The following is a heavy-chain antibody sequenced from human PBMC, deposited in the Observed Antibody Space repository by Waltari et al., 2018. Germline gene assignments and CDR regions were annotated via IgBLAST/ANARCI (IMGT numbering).Heavy chain of an antibody. CDR3: ASVSVTGALGGFDF. J-gene: IGHJ3*01. CDR2: INGNGGGI. CDR1: GFSFDAYA. D-gene: IGHD2-8*02. Sequence: EVQLVESGGDLVQPGGSLRLSCATSGFSFDAYAMQWVRQAPGKCLEWVSGINGNGGGIGYADSVKGRFTISRDNVKKSLYLEMNSLRVEDTASYFCASVSVTGALGGFDFWGQGTMVVVSS. V-gene: IGHV3-9*01.